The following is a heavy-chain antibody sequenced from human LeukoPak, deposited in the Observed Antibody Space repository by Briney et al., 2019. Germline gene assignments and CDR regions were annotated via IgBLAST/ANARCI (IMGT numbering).Heavy chain of an antibody. J-gene: IGHJ4*02. CDR2: ISGSGGST. CDR3: AKDPISSTAARRFDY. CDR1: GFTFSSYA. Sequence: GGSLRLSCAASGFTFSSYAMSWVRQAPGKGLEWVSGISGSGGSTYYADSVKGRFTISRDNSKNTLYLQMNSLRAEDTAVYYCAKDPISSTAARRFDYWGQGTLVTVSS. V-gene: IGHV3-23*01. D-gene: IGHD6-6*01.